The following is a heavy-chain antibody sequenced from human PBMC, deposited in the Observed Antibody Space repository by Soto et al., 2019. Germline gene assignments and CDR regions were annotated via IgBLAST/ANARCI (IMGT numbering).Heavy chain of an antibody. D-gene: IGHD6-19*01. J-gene: IGHJ3*02. Sequence: DVQLLESGGGLVQPGGSLRLSCAASGFTFSSYAMSWVRQAPGKGLEWVSTIRGGGGLAFYADSVTGRFTISRDNSKNMLYLQMHSLRVEDTAVYYCAKCSSGWANDALDSWGQGTMVTVSS. CDR2: IRGGGGLA. V-gene: IGHV3-23*01. CDR1: GFTFSSYA. CDR3: AKCSSGWANDALDS.